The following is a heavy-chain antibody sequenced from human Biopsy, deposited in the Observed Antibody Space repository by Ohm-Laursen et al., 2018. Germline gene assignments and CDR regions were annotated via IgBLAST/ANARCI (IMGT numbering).Heavy chain of an antibody. V-gene: IGHV3-66*01. Sequence: SLRLSCTASGFTVYNNYMSWVRQAPGKGLEWVSLIYSGGDTRYADPVKGRFTIPRDISKNTLYLQMNSLRVEDTAVYYCARGPAGVYTIGRGQGTLVTVSS. CDR1: GFTVYNNY. CDR3: ARGPAGVYTIG. CDR2: IYSGGDT. J-gene: IGHJ4*02. D-gene: IGHD2-8*01.